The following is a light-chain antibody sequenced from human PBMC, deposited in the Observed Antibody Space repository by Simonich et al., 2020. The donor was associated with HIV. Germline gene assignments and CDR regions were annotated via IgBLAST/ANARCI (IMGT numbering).Light chain of an antibody. V-gene: IGKV4-1*01. Sequence: DIVMTQSPDSLAVSLGERDTIKCKSSQSVLYSSNNKNYLDWYQQKPGQPPKLLIYCASARESGFPDRFSGSGSGTDFTLTISSLQAEDVAVYYCQQYYSTPLTFGGGTKVEIK. CDR3: QQYYSTPLT. J-gene: IGKJ4*01. CDR1: QSVLYSSNNKNY. CDR2: CAS.